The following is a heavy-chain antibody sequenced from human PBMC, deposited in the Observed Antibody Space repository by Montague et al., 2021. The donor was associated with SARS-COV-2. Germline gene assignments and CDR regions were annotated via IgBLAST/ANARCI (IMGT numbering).Heavy chain of an antibody. CDR3: TTLLERDVDY. J-gene: IGHJ4*02. CDR1: GFTFSSYW. V-gene: IGHV3-7*01. Sequence: SLSLSCAATGFTFSSYWMSWVRQAPGKGLEWVAHINQDGSEKYYVGSVRGRFTISRDNAKNSLSLQMDSLRDEDTAVYYCTTLLERDVDYWGRGTLLTVSS. CDR2: INQDGSEK. D-gene: IGHD3-3*01.